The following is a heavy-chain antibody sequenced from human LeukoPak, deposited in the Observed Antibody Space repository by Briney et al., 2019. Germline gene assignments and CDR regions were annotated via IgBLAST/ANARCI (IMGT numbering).Heavy chain of an antibody. CDR3: ARPYVLRFLEWLPFDY. D-gene: IGHD3-3*01. CDR1: GFTFSSYW. CDR2: IKQDGSEK. V-gene: IGHV3-7*01. J-gene: IGHJ4*02. Sequence: GGPLRLSCAASGFTFSSYWMSWVRQAPGKGLEWVANIKQDGSEKYYVDSVKGRFTISRDNAKNSLYLQMNSLRAEDTAVYYCARPYVLRFLEWLPFDYWGQGTLVTVSS.